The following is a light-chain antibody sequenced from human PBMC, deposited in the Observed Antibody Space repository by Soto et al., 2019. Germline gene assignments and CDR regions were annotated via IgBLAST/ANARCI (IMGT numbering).Light chain of an antibody. CDR3: ETWDINTHVV. Sequence: QPVLTQSSSASASLGSSVKLTCTLSSGHTTYIIAWHQQQPGKAPRYLMKLETSGSYNKGSGAPDRFSGSSSGADRYLTISNLQFEHEADYYCETWDINTHVVFGGGTKLTVL. CDR2: LETSGSY. V-gene: IGLV4-60*02. CDR1: SGHTTYI. J-gene: IGLJ2*01.